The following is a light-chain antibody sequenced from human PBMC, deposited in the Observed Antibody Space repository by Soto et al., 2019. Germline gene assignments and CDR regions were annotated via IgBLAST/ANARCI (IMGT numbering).Light chain of an antibody. V-gene: IGLV2-14*01. Sequence: QSALTQPASVSGSPGQSITISCTGTSSDVGVYNSVSWFQQHPGKAPKLIIYEVTIRPSGVSNRFSGSKSGNTASLTISGLQAEDEADYYCDSYTTSSSVVFGGGTKVTVL. J-gene: IGLJ2*01. CDR1: SSDVGVYNS. CDR3: DSYTTSSSVV. CDR2: EVT.